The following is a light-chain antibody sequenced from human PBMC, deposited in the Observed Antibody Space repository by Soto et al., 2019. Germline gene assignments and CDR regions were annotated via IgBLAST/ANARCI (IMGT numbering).Light chain of an antibody. V-gene: IGKV1-5*01. CDR3: QQYNNYLMYT. Sequence: DIQMTQSPPTLSASVGDRVTITCRASQSISSWLAWYQQKPGKAPKLLICDASTLESGVPSRFSGSGSGTEFTLTISSLQPDDFATYYCQQYNNYLMYTFGQGTKLEIK. J-gene: IGKJ2*01. CDR2: DAS. CDR1: QSISSW.